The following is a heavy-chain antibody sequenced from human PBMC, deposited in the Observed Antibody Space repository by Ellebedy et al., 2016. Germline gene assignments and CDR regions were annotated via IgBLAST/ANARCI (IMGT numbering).Heavy chain of an antibody. Sequence: SETLSLTCNVSGGSVSSDYWNWIRQPPGKGLEWIGFIHHTGHSNYNPSLKSRVTASTDTARNEISLQLTSVTAADTAIYYCARWRGGGVEAFDIWGQGIMVTVSS. CDR2: IHHTGHS. V-gene: IGHV4-59*02. D-gene: IGHD2-8*01. J-gene: IGHJ3*02. CDR1: GGSVSSDY. CDR3: ARWRGGGVEAFDI.